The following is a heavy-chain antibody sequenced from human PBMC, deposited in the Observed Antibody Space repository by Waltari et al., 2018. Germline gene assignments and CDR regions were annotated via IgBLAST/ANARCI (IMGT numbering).Heavy chain of an antibody. V-gene: IGHV4-39*07. CDR3: ARGRIVATGQTWYSSSWYYFDY. CDR1: GGSISSSSYY. D-gene: IGHD6-13*01. J-gene: IGHJ4*02. Sequence: QLQLQESGPGLVKPSETLSLTCTVSGGSISSSSYYWGWIRQPPGKGLEWIGSIYYSGSTYYNPALKSRVTISVDTSKNQFSLKLSSVTAADTAVYYCARGRIVATGQTWYSSSWYYFDYWGQGTLVTVSS. CDR2: IYYSGST.